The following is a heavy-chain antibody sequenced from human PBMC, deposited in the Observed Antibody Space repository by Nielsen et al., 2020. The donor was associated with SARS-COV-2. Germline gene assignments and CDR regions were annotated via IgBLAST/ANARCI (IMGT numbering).Heavy chain of an antibody. Sequence: GESLKISCEASGFTFTYYGMQWVRHAPGKGLEWVSYISSSGSTIYYADSVKGRFTISRDNAKNSLYLQMNSLRAEDTAVYYCAGRGIEIRFLGVGYYGMDVWGQGTTVTVSS. D-gene: IGHD3-3*01. CDR2: ISSSGSTI. CDR3: AGRGIEIRFLGVGYYGMDV. V-gene: IGHV3-48*04. CDR1: GFTFTYYG. J-gene: IGHJ6*02.